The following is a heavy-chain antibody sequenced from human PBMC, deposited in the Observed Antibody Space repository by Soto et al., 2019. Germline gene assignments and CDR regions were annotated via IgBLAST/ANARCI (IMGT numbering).Heavy chain of an antibody. CDR1: GYSISSGYY. D-gene: IGHD1-7*01. V-gene: IGHV4-38-2*01. CDR3: ARGYGWNYSNWFDP. J-gene: IGHJ5*02. Sequence: SETLSLTCAVSGYSISSGYYWGWIRQPPGKGLEWIGSIYHSGSTYYNPSLKSRVTISVDTSKNQFSLKLSSVTAADTAVYYCARGYGWNYSNWFDPWGQGTLVTVSS. CDR2: IYHSGST.